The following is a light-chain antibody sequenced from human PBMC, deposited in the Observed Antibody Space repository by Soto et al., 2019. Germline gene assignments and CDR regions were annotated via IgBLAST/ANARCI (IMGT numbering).Light chain of an antibody. V-gene: IGLV4-69*01. CDR2: LNRDGSH. Sequence: QPVLTQSPSASASLGASVKLTCTLSSGHSDYGIAWHQQQPDKGPRYLMKLNRDGSHNKGDGIPDRFSGSSSGAERYLTIPSLRFDGGANYYCQTGDPVVLLGGGTKL. CDR1: SGHSDYG. CDR3: QTGDPVVL. J-gene: IGLJ2*01.